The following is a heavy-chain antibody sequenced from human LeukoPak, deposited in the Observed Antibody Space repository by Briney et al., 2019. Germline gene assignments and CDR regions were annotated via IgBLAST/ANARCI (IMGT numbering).Heavy chain of an antibody. D-gene: IGHD3-9*01. CDR1: GFSFDDYA. CDR2: ISWNSGSI. J-gene: IGHJ1*01. V-gene: IGHV3-9*01. Sequence: GGSLRLSCAASGFSFDDYAMHWVRQAPGKGLEWVSGISWNSGSIGYADSVKGRFTISRDNAKNSLYLQMNSLRAEDTALYYCAKSPRLIYDILTGYYLDEYFQHWGQGTLVTVSS. CDR3: AKSPRLIYDILTGYYLDEYFQH.